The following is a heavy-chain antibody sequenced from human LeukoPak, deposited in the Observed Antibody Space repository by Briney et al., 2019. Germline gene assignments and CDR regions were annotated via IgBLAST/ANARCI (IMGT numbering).Heavy chain of an antibody. CDR3: ARADCSGSTCYLRRSWFDP. CDR2: ISSSSSYI. D-gene: IGHD2-15*01. V-gene: IGHV3-21*01. J-gene: IGHJ5*02. Sequence: KPGGSLRLSCAAPGFTFSSYSMNWVRQAPGKGLEWVSSISSSSSYIYYADSVKGRFTISRDNAKNSLYLQMNSLRVEDTAVYYCARADCSGSTCYLRRSWFDPWGQGTLVTVSS. CDR1: GFTFSSYS.